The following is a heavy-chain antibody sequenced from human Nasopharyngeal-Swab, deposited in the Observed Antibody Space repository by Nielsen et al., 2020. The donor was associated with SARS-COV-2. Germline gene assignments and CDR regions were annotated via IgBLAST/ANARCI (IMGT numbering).Heavy chain of an antibody. CDR3: TRDRGARGYSYGPFRY. CDR2: IRSKAYGGTT. V-gene: IGHV3-49*02. D-gene: IGHD5-18*01. Sequence: WIRQPPGKGLEWAGFIRSKAYGGTTEYAASVKGRFTISRDDSKSIAYLQMNSLKTEDTAVYYCTRDRGARGYSYGPFRYWGQGTLVTVSS. J-gene: IGHJ4*02.